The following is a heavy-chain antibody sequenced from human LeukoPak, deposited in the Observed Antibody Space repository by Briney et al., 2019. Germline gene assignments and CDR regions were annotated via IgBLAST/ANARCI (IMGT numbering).Heavy chain of an antibody. V-gene: IGHV4-38-2*02. CDR3: ASLEWRAYKLVY. Sequence: PSETLSLTCTVSGDSVTNDFFWGWVRQPPGKELEWIGSFCLGRDTYYRPSLKSRVTISVDTSKNQFSLNLNSVAAADTAVYYCASLEWRAYKLVYWGQGTLVTVSS. D-gene: IGHD1-1*01. J-gene: IGHJ4*02. CDR1: GDSVTNDFF. CDR2: FCLGRDT.